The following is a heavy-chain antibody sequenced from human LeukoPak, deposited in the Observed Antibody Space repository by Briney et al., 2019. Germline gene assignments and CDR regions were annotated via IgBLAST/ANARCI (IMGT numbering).Heavy chain of an antibody. CDR1: GFTFNGYA. V-gene: IGHV3-23*01. Sequence: GGSLRLSCAASGFTFNGYAMYWVRQAPGKGLEWISGIFGSGGSPHYADSVKGRFTIPRDNFQNNVYLQLGSLRVEDTAVYYCGKTTVGYSSGRSPGWPVDYWGQGALVTVSS. D-gene: IGHD2-15*01. CDR3: GKTTVGYSSGRSPGWPVDY. J-gene: IGHJ4*02. CDR2: IFGSGGSP.